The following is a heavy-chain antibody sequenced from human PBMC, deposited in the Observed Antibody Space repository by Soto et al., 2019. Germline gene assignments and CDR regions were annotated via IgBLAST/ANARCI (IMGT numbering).Heavy chain of an antibody. V-gene: IGHV3-21*01. CDR3: ASYSGYDLGAY. D-gene: IGHD5-12*01. J-gene: IGHJ4*02. Sequence: EVQLVESGGGLVKPGGSLRLSCAASGFTFSSYSMNWVRQAPGKGLEWVSSISSSSSYIYYADSVKGRFTISRDNAKNRLYLQMNSLRAEDTAVYYCASYSGYDLGAYWGQGTLVTVSS. CDR2: ISSSSSYI. CDR1: GFTFSSYS.